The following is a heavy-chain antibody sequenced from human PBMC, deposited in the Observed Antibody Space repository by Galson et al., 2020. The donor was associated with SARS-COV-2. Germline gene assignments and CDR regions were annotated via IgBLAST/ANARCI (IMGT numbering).Heavy chain of an antibody. D-gene: IGHD3-16*01. Sequence: SETLSLTCAVYGGSLSGYYWSWIRQPPGKGLEWIGEINHSESTNYNPTLKSRVTIPVDTSKNQYPLKLSSVTAADTAGYYCVRDTSWGSGLDYWGQGTLVTVSS. CDR3: VRDTSWGSGLDY. CDR1: GGSLSGYY. CDR2: INHSEST. V-gene: IGHV4-34*01. J-gene: IGHJ4*02.